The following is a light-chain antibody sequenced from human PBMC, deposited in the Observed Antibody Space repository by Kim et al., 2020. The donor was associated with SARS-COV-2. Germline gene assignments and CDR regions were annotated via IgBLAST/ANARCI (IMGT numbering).Light chain of an antibody. V-gene: IGLV2-14*03. CDR3: NSYTGSNTWV. Sequence: SALAQPASVSGSPGQSITISCTGTSSDVGAYNYVSWFQQHPGKAPKLIIYDVTKRPSGVSTRFSGSKSGNTASLTISGLQAEDEADYYCNSYTGSNTWVFGGGTQLTVL. CDR1: SSDVGAYNY. CDR2: DVT. J-gene: IGLJ3*02.